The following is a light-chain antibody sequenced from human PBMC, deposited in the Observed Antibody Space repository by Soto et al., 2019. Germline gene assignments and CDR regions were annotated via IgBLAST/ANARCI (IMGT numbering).Light chain of an antibody. CDR1: SSDVGAYNY. J-gene: IGLJ3*02. CDR2: EVS. Sequence: QSVLTQPASVSGSPGQSITISCNGTSSDVGAYNYVSWYQQHPGKAPKLMIYEVSNRPSGVTNRFSGSKSANTASLTISGLQAGDEAEYYCSSYTSISTWLFGGGTKGTVL. CDR3: SSYTSISTWL. V-gene: IGLV2-14*03.